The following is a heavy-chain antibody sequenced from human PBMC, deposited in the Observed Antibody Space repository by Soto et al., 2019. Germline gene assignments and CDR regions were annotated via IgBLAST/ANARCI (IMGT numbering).Heavy chain of an antibody. V-gene: IGHV4-31*03. Sequence: PSETLPLTCTVSAGSISSGGYYWSWIRQHPGKGLEWIGYIYYSGSTYYNPSLKSRVTISVDTSKNQFSLKLTSVTAADTAVYYGARSEMATIGSVAYWGRGTLVIVSS. J-gene: IGHJ4*02. D-gene: IGHD5-12*01. CDR3: ARSEMATIGSVAY. CDR2: IYYSGST. CDR1: AGSISSGGYY.